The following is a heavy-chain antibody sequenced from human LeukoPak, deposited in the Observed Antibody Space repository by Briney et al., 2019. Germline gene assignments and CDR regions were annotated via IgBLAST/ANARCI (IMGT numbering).Heavy chain of an antibody. D-gene: IGHD2-15*01. Sequence: PSETLSLTCTVSGGSISGYYWSWIRQPPGKGLEWIGYIFSSGSAAYNPSLRGRVTASIDTSKNQFSLKLSSVTAADTAVYYCARWYCRGGTCFHLDDWGQGTLVTVSS. CDR1: GGSISGYY. J-gene: IGHJ4*02. V-gene: IGHV4-59*08. CDR2: IFSSGSA. CDR3: ARWYCRGGTCFHLDD.